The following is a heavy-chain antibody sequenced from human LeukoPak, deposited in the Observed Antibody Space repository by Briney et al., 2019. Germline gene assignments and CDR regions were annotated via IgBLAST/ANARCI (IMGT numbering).Heavy chain of an antibody. D-gene: IGHD3-10*01. CDR1: GYTFTSYY. Sequence: ASVKVSCKASGYTFTSYYMHWVRQAPGQGLEWMGIINPSGGSTSYAQKFQGRVTMTRDTSTSTVYMELSSLRSEDTAVYYCAKDLVRGVIDYWGQGTLVTVSS. CDR2: INPSGGST. J-gene: IGHJ4*02. V-gene: IGHV1-46*01. CDR3: AKDLVRGVIDY.